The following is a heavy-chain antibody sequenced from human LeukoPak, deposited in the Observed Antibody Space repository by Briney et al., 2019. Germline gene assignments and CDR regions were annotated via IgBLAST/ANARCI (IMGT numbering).Heavy chain of an antibody. CDR3: ARQGTSGSYLTGLDV. J-gene: IGHJ6*02. Sequence: SGTLSLTCTVSSGSISTYYWSWIRQSPGKGLEWMGYIFHSGSTTYNPSLSSRLTISVDTSKNQFSLELRSVTAADTAVYYCARQGTSGSYLTGLDVWGQGTTVTVSS. CDR2: IFHSGST. CDR1: SGSISTYY. V-gene: IGHV4-59*08. D-gene: IGHD3-22*01.